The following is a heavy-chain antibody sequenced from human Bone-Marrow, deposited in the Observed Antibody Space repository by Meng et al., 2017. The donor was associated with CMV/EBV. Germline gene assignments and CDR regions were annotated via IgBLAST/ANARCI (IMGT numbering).Heavy chain of an antibody. V-gene: IGHV3-30*04. CDR3: ARDRRRWELLFDY. J-gene: IGHJ4*02. CDR2: ISYDGSNK. Sequence: LKISCAASGFTFSSYAMHWVRQAPGKGLEWVAVISYDGSNKYYADSVKGRFTISRDNSKNTLYLQMNSLRAEDTAVYYCARDRRRWELLFDYWGQGTLVTVSS. D-gene: IGHD1-26*01. CDR1: GFTFSSYA.